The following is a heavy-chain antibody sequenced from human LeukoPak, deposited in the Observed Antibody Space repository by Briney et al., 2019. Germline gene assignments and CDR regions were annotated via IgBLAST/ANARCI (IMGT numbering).Heavy chain of an antibody. V-gene: IGHV3-30-3*01. CDR1: GFTFSSYA. J-gene: IGHJ4*02. CDR2: ISYDGSNK. CDR3: ARGRFDY. Sequence: GGSLRLSCAASGFTFSSYAMLWVRQAPGKGLEWVAVISYDGSNKYYADSVKGRFTISRDNSKNTLYLQMNSLRAEDTAVYYCARGRFDYWGQGTLVTVSS.